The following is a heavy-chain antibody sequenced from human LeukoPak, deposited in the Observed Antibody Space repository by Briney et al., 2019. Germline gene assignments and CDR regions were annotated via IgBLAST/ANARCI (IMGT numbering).Heavy chain of an antibody. D-gene: IGHD6-13*01. V-gene: IGHV3-53*01. CDR2: LYSNGNT. Sequence: ELVSTLYSNGNTYYADSVKGRFTISRDNSKNTLYLQMNSLRAEDTAVYYCANSIAAAGTDYWGQGTLVTVSS. CDR3: ANSIAAAGTDY. J-gene: IGHJ4*02.